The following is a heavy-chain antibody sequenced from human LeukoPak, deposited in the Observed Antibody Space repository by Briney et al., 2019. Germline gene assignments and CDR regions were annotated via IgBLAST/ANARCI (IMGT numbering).Heavy chain of an antibody. Sequence: PGGSLRLSCAASGFTFSSYRMHWVREAPGKGLEWVSAISGSGGSTYYADSVKGRFTISRDNSKNTLYLQMNSLRAEDTAVYYCAKCHSNFVYFDYWGQGTLVTVSS. CDR1: GFTFSSYR. V-gene: IGHV3-23*01. J-gene: IGHJ4*02. D-gene: IGHD4-11*01. CDR2: ISGSGGST. CDR3: AKCHSNFVYFDY.